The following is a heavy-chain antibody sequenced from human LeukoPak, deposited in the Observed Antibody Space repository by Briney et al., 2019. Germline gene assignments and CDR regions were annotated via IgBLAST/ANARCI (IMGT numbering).Heavy chain of an antibody. CDR2: INPNSGGT. J-gene: IGHJ5*02. CDR3: ARIPAGLGNWFDP. CDR1: GYTFTGYY. V-gene: IGHV1-2*02. Sequence: GASVKVSCKASGYTFTGYYMHWVRQAPGQGLEWMGWINPNSGGTNYAQKFQGRVTMTRDTPISTAYMELSRLRSDDTAVYYCARIPAGLGNWFDPWGQGTLVTVSS.